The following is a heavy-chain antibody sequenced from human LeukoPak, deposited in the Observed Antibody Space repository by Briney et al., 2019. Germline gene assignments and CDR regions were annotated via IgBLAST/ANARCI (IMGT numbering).Heavy chain of an antibody. CDR3: ARVARYCSGGSCPGHFDY. CDR2: ISSNGGST. CDR1: GFTFSSYA. Sequence: GGSLRLSCVASGFTFSSYAMHWVRQAPGKGLEYVSAISSNGGSTYYANSVRGRFTISRDNSKNTLYLQMGSLRAEDMAVYYCARVARYCSGGSCPGHFDYWGQGTLVTVSS. D-gene: IGHD2-15*01. J-gene: IGHJ4*02. V-gene: IGHV3-64*01.